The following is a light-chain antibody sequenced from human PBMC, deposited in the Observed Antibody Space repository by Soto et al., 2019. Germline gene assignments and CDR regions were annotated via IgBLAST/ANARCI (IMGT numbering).Light chain of an antibody. CDR1: QSLVHSNGNTY. CDR2: KVS. Sequence: DVVMTQSPLSLPVTLGQPASISCRSSQSLVHSNGNTYLNWFRQRPGQSPRRLIYKVSDRDSGVPDRFSGSGSGTDCTLQISRVEADDVGVYYFIQASQWPYTFGQGTKLE. J-gene: IGKJ2*01. CDR3: IQASQWPYT. V-gene: IGKV2-30*02.